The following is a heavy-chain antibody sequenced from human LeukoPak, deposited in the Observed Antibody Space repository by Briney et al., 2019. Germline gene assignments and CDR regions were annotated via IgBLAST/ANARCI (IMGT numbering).Heavy chain of an antibody. CDR1: GGTFSSYA. J-gene: IGHJ4*02. D-gene: IGHD3-10*01. CDR3: ARSGSGSYYIFGRRKNYFDY. V-gene: IGHV1-69*06. Sequence: SVKVSCKASGGTFSSYAISWVRQAPGQGLEWMGGIIPIFGTANYAQKFQGRVTITADKSTSTAYMELSSLRSEDTAVYYCARSGSGSYYIFGRRKNYFDYWGQGTLVTVSS. CDR2: IIPIFGTA.